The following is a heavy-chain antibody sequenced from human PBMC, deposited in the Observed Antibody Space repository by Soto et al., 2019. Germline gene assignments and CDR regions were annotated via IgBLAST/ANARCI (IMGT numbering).Heavy chain of an antibody. D-gene: IGHD4-4*01. CDR2: TSYDGSNK. V-gene: IGHV3-30*18. J-gene: IGHJ4*02. CDR1: GFIFTTYG. CDR3: AKDHSGSNSIDY. Sequence: GESLRLSCVASGFIFTTYGMHWVRQAPGKGLEWVAVTSYDGSNKYYADSVKGRFTISRDNAKNTLHLQMNSLRVEDSAVYYCAKDHSGSNSIDYWGLGTLVTVSS.